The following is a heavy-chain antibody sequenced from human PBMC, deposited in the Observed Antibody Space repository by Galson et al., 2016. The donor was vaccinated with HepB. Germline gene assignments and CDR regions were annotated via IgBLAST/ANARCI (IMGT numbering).Heavy chain of an antibody. Sequence: SLRLSCAASGFTFSNYDMHWVRQPAGKGLEWVSGIGTAGDTYYPGSVQGRFTISRENDKSALYLQMNSLRVEDTAIYYCVREGHTRTWYEDFDYWGQGTLVTVSS. CDR2: IGTAGDT. CDR3: VREGHTRTWYEDFDY. J-gene: IGHJ4*02. D-gene: IGHD6-13*01. CDR1: GFTFSNYD. V-gene: IGHV3-13*01.